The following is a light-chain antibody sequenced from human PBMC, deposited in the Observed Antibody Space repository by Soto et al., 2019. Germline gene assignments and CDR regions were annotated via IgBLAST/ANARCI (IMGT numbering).Light chain of an antibody. CDR3: QSYDSSLSVWM. CDR1: SSNIGSNS. J-gene: IGLJ3*02. V-gene: IGLV1-40*01. CDR2: ENS. Sequence: QSVLTQPPSASGTPGQRVTISCSGSSSNIGSNSVHWYRQIPGTAPKLLIYENSNRPSGVPDRFSGSKSGTSGSLDITGLQAEDEADYYCQSYDSSLSVWMFGGGTKLTVL.